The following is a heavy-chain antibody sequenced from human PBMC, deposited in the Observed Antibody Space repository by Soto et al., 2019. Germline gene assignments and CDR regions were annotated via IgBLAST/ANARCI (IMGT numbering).Heavy chain of an antibody. CDR2: ITPTLNIA. CDR1: GGTFSSYT. CDR3: ARGYYSGSNPSAVDF. V-gene: IGHV1-69*01. D-gene: IGHD1-26*01. Sequence: QLQLVQSGAVVREPGSSVKVSCKASGGTFSSYTVIWVRQAPGQGLEWMGGITPTLNIAKYAEKFQGRVTITADEATSTVNLALSSLRSEVASGYCCARGYYSGSNPSAVDFWAPGPLVAVSS. J-gene: IGHJ4*02.